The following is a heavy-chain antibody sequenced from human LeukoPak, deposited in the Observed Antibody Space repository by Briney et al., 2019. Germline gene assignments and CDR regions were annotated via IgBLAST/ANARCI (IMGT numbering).Heavy chain of an antibody. V-gene: IGHV3-48*04. CDR1: GFTFSSYS. CDR2: ISSSSSTI. Sequence: GGSLRLSCAASGFTFSSYSMNWVRQAPGKGLEWVSYISSSSSTIYYADSLKGRFTISRDNAKNSLYLQMNSLRAEDTAVYYCARILSSSHAFDIWGQGTMVTVSS. D-gene: IGHD6-13*01. CDR3: ARILSSSHAFDI. J-gene: IGHJ3*02.